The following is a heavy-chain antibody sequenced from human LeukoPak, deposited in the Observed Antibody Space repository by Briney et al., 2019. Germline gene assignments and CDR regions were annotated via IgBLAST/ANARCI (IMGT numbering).Heavy chain of an antibody. CDR3: ARKGAGGGTYPYYGLDV. CDR2: IYSSGST. J-gene: IGHJ6*02. V-gene: IGHV4-59*08. D-gene: IGHD6-19*01. CDR1: GGSISGFF. Sequence: SETLSLTCTVSGGSISGFFWSWIRQPPGKGLEWIGYIYSSGSTNYSPTLKSRVTISEDTSKNQFSLNLRSVTAADTAVYYCARKGAGGGTYPYYGLDVWGQGITVTVS.